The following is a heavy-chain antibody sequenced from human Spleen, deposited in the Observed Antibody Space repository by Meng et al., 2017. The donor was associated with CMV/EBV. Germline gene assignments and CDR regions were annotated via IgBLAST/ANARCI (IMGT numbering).Heavy chain of an antibody. CDR2: INPSGGST. V-gene: IGHV1-46*01. CDR3: ARDQGGRITIFGVVRRNWFDP. CDR1: GYTFTSYY. D-gene: IGHD3-3*01. J-gene: IGHJ5*02. Sequence: QVQLVESGGEVKKPVASVKVSCKASGYTFTSYYMHWVRQAPGQGLEGMGIINPSGGSTCYAQKFQGRVTMTRDTSTSTVYMELSSLRSEDTAVYYCARDQGGRITIFGVVRRNWFDPWGQGTLVTVSS.